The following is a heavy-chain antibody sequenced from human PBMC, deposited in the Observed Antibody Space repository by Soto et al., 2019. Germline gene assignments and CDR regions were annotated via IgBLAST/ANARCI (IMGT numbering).Heavy chain of an antibody. Sequence: HPGGSLRLSCAASGFTFSSYAMSWVRQAPGKGLEWVSAISGSGGSTYYADSVKGRFAISRDNSKNTLYLQMNSLRAEDTAVYYCAKSVSVRTVTLVDYWGQGTLVTVSS. CDR1: GFTFSSYA. CDR3: AKSVSVRTVTLVDY. CDR2: ISGSGGST. V-gene: IGHV3-23*01. J-gene: IGHJ4*02. D-gene: IGHD4-17*01.